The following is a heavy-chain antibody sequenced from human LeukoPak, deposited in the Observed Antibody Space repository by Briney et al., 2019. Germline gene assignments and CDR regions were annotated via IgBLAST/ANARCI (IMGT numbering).Heavy chain of an antibody. D-gene: IGHD6-6*01. J-gene: IGHJ4*02. V-gene: IGHV3-23*01. CDR2: ISGSGKST. CDR3: AKLTDSIAARPFDS. Sequence: PGGSLRLSCAASGFTFSSYAMSWVRQAPGKGLEWVSAISGSGKSTYYADSVKGRFTISRDNSKNTLNLQMNSLRAEDTAVYYCAKLTDSIAARPFDSWGQGTLVTVSS. CDR1: GFTFSSYA.